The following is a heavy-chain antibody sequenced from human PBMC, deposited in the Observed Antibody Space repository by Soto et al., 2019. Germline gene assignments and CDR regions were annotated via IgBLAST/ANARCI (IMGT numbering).Heavy chain of an antibody. J-gene: IGHJ5*02. Sequence: GGSLRRSCAASVFSFSDFYMNWIRQAPVKVLEWLSYISGNGRTMYYADSVKGRFTISRDNAKKSLYLEMSRLRADDSAMFYCARDGWGPSALDLWGQGTLVTVSS. D-gene: IGHD3-16*01. V-gene: IGHV3-11*01. CDR2: ISGNGRTM. CDR1: VFSFSDFY. CDR3: ARDGWGPSALDL.